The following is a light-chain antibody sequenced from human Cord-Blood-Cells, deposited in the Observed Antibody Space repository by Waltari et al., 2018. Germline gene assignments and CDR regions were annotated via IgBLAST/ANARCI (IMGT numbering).Light chain of an antibody. CDR1: QSISSY. V-gene: IGKV1-39*01. J-gene: IGKJ1*01. CDR2: AAS. Sequence: DIQMTQSPSSLSASVGDRVTITCRASQSISSYLNWYQQKPGKAPKLLIYAASSLQSGVPSRFSGSGTETDFTLTISSLQPEDCATYYCQQSYSTPWTFGQGTKVENK. CDR3: QQSYSTPWT.